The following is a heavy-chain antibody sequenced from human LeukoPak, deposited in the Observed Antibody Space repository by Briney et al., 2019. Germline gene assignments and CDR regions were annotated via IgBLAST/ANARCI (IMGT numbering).Heavy chain of an antibody. CDR1: GFTFSNSA. J-gene: IGHJ4*01. CDR3: AKGIYSSGWSYFDY. D-gene: IGHD6-19*01. CDR2: LSGSGITT. V-gene: IGHV3-23*01. Sequence: GGSLRLSYAASGFTFSNSAMSWVRQAPGKGLEWVSTLSGSGITTYYADSVKGRFTISRDNSKNTLYLQMNSLRAEDTAVYYCAKGIYSSGWSYFDYWGHGTLVTVSS.